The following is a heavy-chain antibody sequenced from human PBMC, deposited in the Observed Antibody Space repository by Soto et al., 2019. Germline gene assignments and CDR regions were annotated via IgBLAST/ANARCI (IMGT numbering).Heavy chain of an antibody. D-gene: IGHD1-1*01. CDR2: IYYSGST. CDR3: ARTRNVVWVDY. CDR1: GGSISSYC. V-gene: IGHV4-59*01. J-gene: IGHJ4*02. Sequence: PSETLSLTCTVSGGSISSYCWSWIRQPPGKGLEWIGYIYYSGSTNYNPSLKSRVTISVDTSRNQFSLKLSSVTAADTAVYYCARTRNVVWVDYWGQGTLVTVSS.